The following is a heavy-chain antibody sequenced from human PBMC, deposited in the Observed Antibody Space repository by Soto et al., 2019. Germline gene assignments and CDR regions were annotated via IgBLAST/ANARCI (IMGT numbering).Heavy chain of an antibody. CDR2: IHYRGST. J-gene: IGHJ5*02. D-gene: IGHD5-18*01. V-gene: IGHV4-59*01. CDR1: GGSMSSYY. Sequence: SETLSLTCSVSGGSMSSYYWSCIRQPPGKGLEWIGYIHYRGSTSYSPSLRSRVTISLDTSKNQFSLKLSSVTAADTAVYYCARGWSGYTYGYDHWXQGTLVTVSS. CDR3: ARGWSGYTYGYDH.